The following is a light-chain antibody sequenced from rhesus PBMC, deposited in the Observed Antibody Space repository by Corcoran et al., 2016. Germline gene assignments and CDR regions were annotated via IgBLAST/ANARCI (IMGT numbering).Light chain of an antibody. V-gene: IGKV1-25*01. CDR2: AAS. Sequence: DIQMTQSPSSLSASVGDRVTITCRASQGISSYLAVYQPNPGKAPKILFWAASTMQRGVPSRLRGSGSGTEFTLTISSLQPEDVATYYCQQHNSYPPSFGQGTKVEIK. CDR1: QGISSY. CDR3: QQHNSYPPS. J-gene: IGKJ2*01.